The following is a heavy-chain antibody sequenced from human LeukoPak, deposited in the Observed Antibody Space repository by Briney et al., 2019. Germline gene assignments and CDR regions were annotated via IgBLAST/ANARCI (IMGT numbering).Heavy chain of an antibody. CDR3: ARQVLWFGELIYFDY. D-gene: IGHD3-10*01. CDR1: GGSISSGSYY. J-gene: IGHJ4*02. CDR2: IYTSGST. Sequence: SETLSLTCTVSGGSISSGSYYWSWIRQPAGKGLEWIGRIYTSGSTNYNPSLKSRVTISVDTSKNQFSLKLSSVTAADTAVYYCARQVLWFGELIYFDYWGQGTLVTVSS. V-gene: IGHV4-61*02.